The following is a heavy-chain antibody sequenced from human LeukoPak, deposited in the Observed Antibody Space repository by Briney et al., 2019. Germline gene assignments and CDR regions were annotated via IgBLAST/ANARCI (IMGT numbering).Heavy chain of an antibody. V-gene: IGHV3-21*01. CDR3: ARDSHIGGNNEYFQH. D-gene: IGHD1-26*01. CDR2: ISSSSSYI. Sequence: GGSLRLSCAASGFIFSNYYLNWVRQAPGKGLEWVSSISSSSSYIYYADSVKGRFTISRDNAKNSLYLQMNSLRAEDTAVYYCARDSHIGGNNEYFQHWGQGTLVTVSS. J-gene: IGHJ1*01. CDR1: GFIFSNYY.